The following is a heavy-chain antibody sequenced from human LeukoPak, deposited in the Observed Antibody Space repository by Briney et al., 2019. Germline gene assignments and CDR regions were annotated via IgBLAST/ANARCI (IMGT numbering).Heavy chain of an antibody. CDR1: GYTFTGYY. Sequence: GASVKVSCKASGYTFTGYYMHWVRQAPGQGLEWMGWINPNSGGTNYAQKFQGRVTMTRDTSISTAYMELSRLRSDDTAVYYCARDLDGNDFWSGYYYWGQGTLVTVSS. CDR3: ARDLDGNDFWSGYYY. D-gene: IGHD3-3*01. V-gene: IGHV1-2*02. CDR2: INPNSGGT. J-gene: IGHJ4*02.